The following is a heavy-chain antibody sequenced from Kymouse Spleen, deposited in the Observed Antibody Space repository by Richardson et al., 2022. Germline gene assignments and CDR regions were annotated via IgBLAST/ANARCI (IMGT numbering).Heavy chain of an antibody. J-gene: IGHJ2*01. D-gene: IGHD6-6*01. CDR2: IWYDGSNK. Sequence: QVQLVESGGGVVQPGRSLRLSCAASGFTFSSYGMHWVRQAPGKGLEWVAVIWYDGSNKYYADSVKGRFTISRDNSKNTLYLQMNSLRAEDTAVYYCARDPSRIAARYFDLWGRGTLVTVSS. V-gene: IGHV3-33*01. CDR1: GFTFSSYG. CDR3: ARDPSRIAARYFDL.